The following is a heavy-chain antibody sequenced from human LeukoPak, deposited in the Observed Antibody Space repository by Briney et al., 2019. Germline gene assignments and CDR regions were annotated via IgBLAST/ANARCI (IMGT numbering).Heavy chain of an antibody. Sequence: PSETLSLTCTVSGGSISSYYWSWIRQPAGKGLEWIGRIYTSGSTNYNPSLKSRVTMSVDTSKNQFSLKLSSVTAADTAVYYCARVGAARSAKYYFDYWGQGTLVTVSS. CDR2: IYTSGST. CDR3: ARVGAARSAKYYFDY. V-gene: IGHV4-4*07. J-gene: IGHJ4*02. CDR1: GGSISSYY. D-gene: IGHD6-6*01.